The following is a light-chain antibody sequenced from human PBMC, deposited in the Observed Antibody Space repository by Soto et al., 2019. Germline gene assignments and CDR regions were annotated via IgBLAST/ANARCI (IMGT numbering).Light chain of an antibody. CDR3: SSYTTSNTRQIV. J-gene: IGLJ1*01. Sequence: QSVLTQPASVSGSPGQSITISCTGTSSDVGGYNYVSWYQQPPGKTPKLIIYDVSNRPSGVSNPFSGSKSGNTASLTISGLQPEDEADYYCSSYTTSNTRQIVFGTGTKVTV. CDR1: SSDVGGYNY. V-gene: IGLV2-14*03. CDR2: DVS.